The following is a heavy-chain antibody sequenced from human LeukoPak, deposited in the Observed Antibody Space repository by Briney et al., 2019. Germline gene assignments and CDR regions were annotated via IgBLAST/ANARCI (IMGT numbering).Heavy chain of an antibody. CDR2: MNPNSGDT. Sequence: GASVKVSCKASGYTFTNYEINWVRQATGHGLEWMGWMNPNSGDTAYAQKFQGRITMTRSTSITTAYTELSGLRSEDTAVYYCARGLGSYDSSELTWPMISFWGQGTQVTVSS. D-gene: IGHD3-22*01. V-gene: IGHV1-8*01. CDR1: GYTFTNYE. J-gene: IGHJ4*02. CDR3: ARGLGSYDSSELTWPMISF.